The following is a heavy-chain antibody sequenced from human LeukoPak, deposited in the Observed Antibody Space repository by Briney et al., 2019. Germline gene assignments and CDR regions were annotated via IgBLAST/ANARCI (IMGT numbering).Heavy chain of an antibody. Sequence: GGSLRLSCAASGFTFSSYAMSWVRQAPGKGLEWVSGISGSGGRTYYADSVKGRFTISRDNSKNTLYLQMNSLRAEDTAVYYCAKDFLPDYYGSGSPLDYWGQGTLVTVSS. J-gene: IGHJ4*02. D-gene: IGHD3-10*01. CDR1: GFTFSSYA. CDR2: ISGSGGRT. V-gene: IGHV3-23*01. CDR3: AKDFLPDYYGSGSPLDY.